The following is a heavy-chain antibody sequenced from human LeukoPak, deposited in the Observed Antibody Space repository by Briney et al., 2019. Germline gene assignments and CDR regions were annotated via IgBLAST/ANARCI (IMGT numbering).Heavy chain of an antibody. V-gene: IGHV3-23*01. D-gene: IGHD3-10*01. Sequence: PGGSLRLSCAASGFTFSSYAVSWVRQAPGKGLEWVSSISDSGSSTYYAESVKGRFTISRDNSKNTLSLQMDSLRAEDTAVYYCAKDRGIMVRGVNDYWGQGTLVTVSS. CDR2: ISDSGSST. J-gene: IGHJ4*02. CDR3: AKDRGIMVRGVNDY. CDR1: GFTFSSYA.